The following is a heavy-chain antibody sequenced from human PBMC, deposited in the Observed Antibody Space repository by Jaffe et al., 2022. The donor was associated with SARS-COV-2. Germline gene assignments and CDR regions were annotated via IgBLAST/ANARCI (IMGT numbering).Heavy chain of an antibody. V-gene: IGHV3-23*01. D-gene: IGHD5-12*01. CDR2: ISGSGGST. CDR3: AKDEVDSGYDRNYYYYGMDV. Sequence: EVQLLESGGGLVQPGGSLRLSCAASGFTFSSYAMSWVRQAPGKGLEWVSAISGSGGSTYYADSVKGRFTISRDNSKNTLYLQMNSLRAEDTAVYYCAKDEVDSGYDRNYYYYGMDVWGQGTTVTVSS. CDR1: GFTFSSYA. J-gene: IGHJ6*02.